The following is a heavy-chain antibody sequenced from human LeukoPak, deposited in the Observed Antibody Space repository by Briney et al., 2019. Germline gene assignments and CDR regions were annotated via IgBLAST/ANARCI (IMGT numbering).Heavy chain of an antibody. CDR1: GDSISIYY. CDR3: ARAGRGSTYGFVPSELDYYYYYMDV. CDR2: IDHTGST. D-gene: IGHD5-18*01. J-gene: IGHJ6*03. V-gene: IGHV4-59*01. Sequence: SETLSLTCSVSGDSISIYYWSWIRQPPGKGLEWIGYIDHTGSTNYNPSLNSRVTISRDTSKNQFSLKLSSVTAADTAVYYCARAGRGSTYGFVPSELDYYYYYMDVWGKGTTVTVSS.